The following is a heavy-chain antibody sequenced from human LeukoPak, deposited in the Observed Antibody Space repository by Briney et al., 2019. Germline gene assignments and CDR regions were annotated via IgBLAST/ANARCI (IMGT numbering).Heavy chain of an antibody. D-gene: IGHD3-22*01. CDR2: ISTSGGTT. CDR3: ARGYYYDRRGYDEGYFDY. J-gene: IGHJ4*02. Sequence: PGGSLRLSCAASGFTLRSYAMSWVRQAPGKGLEWVSAISTSGGTTYYSDSVKGRFTISRDNSKNTLYLQMNSLRAEDTAVYYCARGYYYDRRGYDEGYFDYWGQGTLVTVSS. CDR1: GFTLRSYA. V-gene: IGHV3-23*01.